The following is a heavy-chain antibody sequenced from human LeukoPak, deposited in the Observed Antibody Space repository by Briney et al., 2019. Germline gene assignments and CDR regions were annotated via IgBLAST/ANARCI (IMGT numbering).Heavy chain of an antibody. J-gene: IGHJ4*02. Sequence: GGSLRLSCAASGFTFSSYWMSWVRQAPGKGLEWVSAISGSGGSTYYADSVKGRFTISRDNSKNTLYLQMNSLRAEDTAVYYCAKDDGGSIGVAGQFDYWGQGTLVTVSS. CDR1: GFTFSSYW. CDR2: ISGSGGST. V-gene: IGHV3-23*01. D-gene: IGHD6-19*01. CDR3: AKDDGGSIGVAGQFDY.